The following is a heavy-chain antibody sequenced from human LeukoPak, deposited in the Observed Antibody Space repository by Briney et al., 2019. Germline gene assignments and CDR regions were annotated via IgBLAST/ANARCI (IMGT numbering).Heavy chain of an antibody. CDR2: ISWNSGSI. J-gene: IGHJ4*02. Sequence: PGRCLRLSCAASGFTFDDYAMHWVRQAPGRGLEGVSGISWNSGSIVYADAVKGRFTIYRDNAKNSLYVQRNSEIAEHTGLYYCAKGPRYSSGWYFARGYFDYWGQGTLVTVSS. CDR1: GFTFDDYA. V-gene: IGHV3-9*01. CDR3: AKGPRYSSGWYFARGYFDY. D-gene: IGHD6-19*01.